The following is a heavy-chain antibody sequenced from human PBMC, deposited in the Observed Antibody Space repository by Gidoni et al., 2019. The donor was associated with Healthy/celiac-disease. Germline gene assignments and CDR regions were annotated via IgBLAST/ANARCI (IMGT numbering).Heavy chain of an antibody. CDR1: SSSA. J-gene: IGHJ6*02. Sequence: SSSAMHWVRQAPGKGLEWVAVISYDGSNKYYADSVKGRFTISRDNSKNTLYLQMNSLRAEDTAVYYCARDFPYDFWSGYYSVRHLGYGMDVWGQGTTVTVSS. CDR3: ARDFPYDFWSGYYSVRHLGYGMDV. CDR2: ISYDGSNK. V-gene: IGHV3-30-3*01. D-gene: IGHD3-3*01.